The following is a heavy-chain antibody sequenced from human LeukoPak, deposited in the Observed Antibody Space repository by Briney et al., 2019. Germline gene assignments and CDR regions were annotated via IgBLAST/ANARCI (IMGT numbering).Heavy chain of an antibody. D-gene: IGHD3-16*01. CDR2: IYHSGTT. CDR1: GYSISSGYY. J-gene: IGHJ4*02. Sequence: PSETLSLTCIVSGYSISSGYYWDWIRQPPGKGLEWIGSIYHSGTTYYNPSLQSRVTISVDTSKNQFSLKLSSVTAADTAVYYCARRDYGYYFDYGGQGPLVTVS. V-gene: IGHV4-38-2*02. CDR3: ARRDYGYYFDY.